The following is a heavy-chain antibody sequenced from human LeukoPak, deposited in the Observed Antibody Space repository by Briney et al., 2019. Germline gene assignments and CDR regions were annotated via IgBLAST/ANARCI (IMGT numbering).Heavy chain of an antibody. CDR2: INHSGST. V-gene: IGHV4-34*01. CDR1: GGSFSGYY. D-gene: IGHD4-17*01. Sequence: KPSXTLSLTCAVYGGSFSGYYWSWIRQPPGKGVEWIGEINHSGSTNYNPSLKRRVNISVEKSKNKFSLKLSSVTAADTAVYYCARGGYGDYFDAFDIWGQGTMVTVSS. J-gene: IGHJ3*02. CDR3: ARGGYGDYFDAFDI.